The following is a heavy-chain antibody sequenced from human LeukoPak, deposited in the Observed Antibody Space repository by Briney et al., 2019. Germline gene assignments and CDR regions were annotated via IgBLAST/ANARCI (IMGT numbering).Heavy chain of an antibody. CDR2: ISGSGGST. Sequence: GGSLRLSCAASGFTFSSFGLNWVRQAPGKGLEGVSGISGSGGSTYYAASVKGRFTISRDNSKNTLYLQMNSLRAEDTAVYHCARGLKSAGSYWGQGTLVTVSS. CDR3: ARGLKSAGSY. D-gene: IGHD6-13*01. J-gene: IGHJ4*02. V-gene: IGHV3-23*01. CDR1: GFTFSSFG.